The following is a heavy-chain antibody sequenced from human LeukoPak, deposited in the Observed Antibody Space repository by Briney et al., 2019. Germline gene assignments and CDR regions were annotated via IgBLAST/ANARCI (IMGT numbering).Heavy chain of an antibody. J-gene: IGHJ4*02. V-gene: IGHV1-58*01. CDR3: ARADTQDY. D-gene: IGHD5-18*01. Sequence: GASVKVSCKASGFTFSNSAVQWVRQARGQRLEWIGWIVVGSGNTNYAQKFQERVTITRDMSTSTAYMELSRLRSDDTAVYYCARADTQDYWGQGTLVTVSS. CDR1: GFTFSNSA. CDR2: IVVGSGNT.